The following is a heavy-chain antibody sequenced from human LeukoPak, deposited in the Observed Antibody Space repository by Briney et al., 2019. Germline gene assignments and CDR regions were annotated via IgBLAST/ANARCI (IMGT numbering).Heavy chain of an antibody. CDR2: ISYDGSNK. J-gene: IGHJ4*02. V-gene: IGHV3-30*18. CDR1: GFTFSSYG. Sequence: GGSLRLSCAASGFTFSSYGMHRVRQAPGKGLEWVAVISYDGSNKYYADSVKGRCTISRDNSKNTLYMQMNSLRAEDTAVYYCAKDVYDMGYFDYWGQGTLVTVSS. D-gene: IGHD3-22*01. CDR3: AKDVYDMGYFDY.